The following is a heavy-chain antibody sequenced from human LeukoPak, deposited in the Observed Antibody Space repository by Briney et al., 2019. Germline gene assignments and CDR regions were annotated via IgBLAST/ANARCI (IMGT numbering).Heavy chain of an antibody. CDR1: GDSISSYY. CDR2: IYYSGST. D-gene: IGHD6-19*01. CDR3: ARAGSGWSFDY. V-gene: IGHV4-59*01. Sequence: PSETLSLTCTVSGDSISSYYWSWIRQPPGKGLEWFGYIYYSGSTNYNPSLKSRVTISVDTSKNQFSLRLSSVTAAGTAVYYCARAGSGWSFDYWGQGTLVTVSS. J-gene: IGHJ4*02.